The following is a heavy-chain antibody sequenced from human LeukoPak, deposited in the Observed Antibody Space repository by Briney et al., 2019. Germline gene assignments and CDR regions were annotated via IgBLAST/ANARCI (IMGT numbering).Heavy chain of an antibody. CDR2: INPNSGYT. V-gene: IGHV1-2*02. D-gene: IGHD1-26*01. Sequence: ASVKVSCKASGYTFADYYVHWVRQAPGLGLEWMGWINPNSGYTQYAQKFLGRVTMTTDTSISTAYMDLSSLRSDDTAIYYCARDGTTVVGATIPFDYWGQGTLVTVSS. CDR1: GYTFADYY. J-gene: IGHJ4*02. CDR3: ARDGTTVVGATIPFDY.